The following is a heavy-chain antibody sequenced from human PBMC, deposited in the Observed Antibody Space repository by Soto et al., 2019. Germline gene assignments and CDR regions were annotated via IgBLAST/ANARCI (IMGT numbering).Heavy chain of an antibody. Sequence: ASVKASCKASGGTFSSYTISWVRQAPGQGHEWMGRIIPILGIANYAQKFQGRVTITADKSTSTAYMELSSLRSEDTAVYYCARGEVVVVVAATPLVDYYGMDVRGQGTTVTVSS. D-gene: IGHD2-15*01. CDR1: GGTFSSYT. CDR3: ARGEVVVVVAATPLVDYYGMDV. V-gene: IGHV1-69*02. J-gene: IGHJ6*02. CDR2: IIPILGIA.